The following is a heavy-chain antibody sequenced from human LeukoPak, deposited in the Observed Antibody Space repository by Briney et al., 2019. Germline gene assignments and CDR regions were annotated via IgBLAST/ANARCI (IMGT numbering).Heavy chain of an antibody. Sequence: GGSLRLSCAASGFTFSSYAMSWVRQAPGKGLEWASAISGSGGSTYYADSVKGRFTISRDNSKNTLYLQMNSLRAEDTAVYYCAKGVSAGIAADGFDPWGQGTLVTVSS. D-gene: IGHD6-13*01. CDR1: GFTFSSYA. V-gene: IGHV3-23*01. J-gene: IGHJ5*02. CDR3: AKGVSAGIAADGFDP. CDR2: ISGSGGST.